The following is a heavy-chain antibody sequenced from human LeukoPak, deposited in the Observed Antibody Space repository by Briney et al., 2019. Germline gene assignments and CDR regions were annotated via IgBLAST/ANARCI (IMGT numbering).Heavy chain of an antibody. CDR3: AKDLQLGDIVVVPGFPMDV. CDR2: INSDGSTT. J-gene: IGHJ6*04. CDR1: RFTFSNYW. D-gene: IGHD2-2*01. V-gene: IGHV3-74*01. Sequence: PGGSLRLSCAASRFTFSNYWMHWVRQAPGKGLVWVSRINSDGSTTTYADSVKGRFTLSRDNAKNTLNLQMNSLRAEDTAVYYCAKDLQLGDIVVVPGFPMDVWGKGTTVTVSS.